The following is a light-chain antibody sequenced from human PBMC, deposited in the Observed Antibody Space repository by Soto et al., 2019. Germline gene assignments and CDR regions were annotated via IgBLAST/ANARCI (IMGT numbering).Light chain of an antibody. CDR2: GAS. Sequence: EIVMTQSPDTLSVSSGEGVTLSCRASQSVSSYLAWYQQKPGQSPRLLMYGASTRATDIPARFSGGGSGTDLTLTISSLQSEDVAIYYCQQYHYWPPITFCPGTKVEIK. CDR1: QSVSSY. J-gene: IGKJ3*01. V-gene: IGKV3-15*01. CDR3: QQYHYWPPIT.